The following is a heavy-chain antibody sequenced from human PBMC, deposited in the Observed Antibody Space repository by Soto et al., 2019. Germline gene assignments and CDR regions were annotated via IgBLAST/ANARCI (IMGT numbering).Heavy chain of an antibody. D-gene: IGHD3-10*01. J-gene: IGHJ5*02. Sequence: ASVKVSCKASGYTFTSYVISWVRQAPGQGLEWMGWISAYNGNTNYAQKLQGRVTMTTDTSTSTAYMELRSLRSDDTAVYYCARVPNSVASNWFYPWGQGTLVTVSS. V-gene: IGHV1-18*01. CDR1: GYTFTSYV. CDR2: ISAYNGNT. CDR3: ARVPNSVASNWFYP.